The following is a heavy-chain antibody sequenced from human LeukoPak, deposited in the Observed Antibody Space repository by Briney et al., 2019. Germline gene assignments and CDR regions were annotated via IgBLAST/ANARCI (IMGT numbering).Heavy chain of an antibody. J-gene: IGHJ4*02. D-gene: IGHD2-2*01. V-gene: IGHV1-69*04. CDR1: GGTFSSYA. CDR3: ARRRKDIVVVPAATQTLDY. CDR2: ILVILGMT. Sequence: VASVKVSCKASGGTFSSYAITWVRQAPGQGLEWMGRILVILGMTNYAQKLQGRVTITADTSTSTAYMELSSLRSDDTAVYYCARRRKDIVVVPAATQTLDYWGQGTLVTVSS.